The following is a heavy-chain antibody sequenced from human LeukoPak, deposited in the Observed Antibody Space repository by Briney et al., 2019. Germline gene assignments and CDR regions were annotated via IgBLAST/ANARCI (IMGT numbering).Heavy chain of an antibody. D-gene: IGHD3-9*01. V-gene: IGHV1-18*01. Sequence: ASVKVSCKASGYTFTSYGISWVRQAPGQGLEWMGWISAYNGNTNYAQKLQGRVTMTTDTSTSTAYMELRSLRSDDTAVYYCARDAALRYFDWLPHYYGMDVWGQGTTVTVSS. CDR2: ISAYNGNT. CDR1: GYTFTSYG. J-gene: IGHJ6*02. CDR3: ARDAALRYFDWLPHYYGMDV.